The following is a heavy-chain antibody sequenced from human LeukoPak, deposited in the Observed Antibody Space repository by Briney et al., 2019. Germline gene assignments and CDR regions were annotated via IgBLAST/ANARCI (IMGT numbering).Heavy chain of an antibody. D-gene: IGHD1-1*01. V-gene: IGHV4-4*07. CDR1: GGSISSYY. CDR2: IYSSGST. Sequence: PSETLSLTCTVSGGSISSYYWSWIRQPAGKGLEWIGRIYSSGSTNYNPSLKSRVTMSVDTSKNQFSLKLSSVTAADTADYYCARLLPRTGTTAYYFHNDMDVWGKGTTVTISS. CDR3: ARLLPRTGTTAYYFHNDMDV. J-gene: IGHJ6*03.